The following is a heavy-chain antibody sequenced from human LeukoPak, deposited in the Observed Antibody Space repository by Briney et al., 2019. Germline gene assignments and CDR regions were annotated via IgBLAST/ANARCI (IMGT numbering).Heavy chain of an antibody. V-gene: IGHV4-4*07. CDR1: GGSISSYY. CDR2: VYASGST. CDR3: ARDIGYCTSANCYGRFNWFDP. D-gene: IGHD2-2*01. J-gene: IGHJ5*02. Sequence: SETLSLTCTVSGGSISSYYWSWIRHPAGKGLEWIGRVYASGSTHYNPSVKSRVTMSVDASRNQFSLKLSSVTAADTAVYFCARDIGYCTSANCYGRFNWFDPWGQGTLVTVSS.